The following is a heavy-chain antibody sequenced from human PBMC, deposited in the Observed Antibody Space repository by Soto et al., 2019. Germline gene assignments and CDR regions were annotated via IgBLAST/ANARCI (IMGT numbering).Heavy chain of an antibody. D-gene: IGHD4-17*01. CDR1: GFTFSSYA. J-gene: IGHJ6*03. CDR2: ISGSGGST. CDR3: AKDTGDYGNFNYYYYMDV. Sequence: GGSLRLSCAASGFTFSSYAMSWVRQAPGKGLEWVSAISGSGGSTYYADSVKGRFTISRDNSKNTLYLQMNSLRAEDTAVYYCAKDTGDYGNFNYYYYMDVWGKGTTVTVSS. V-gene: IGHV3-23*01.